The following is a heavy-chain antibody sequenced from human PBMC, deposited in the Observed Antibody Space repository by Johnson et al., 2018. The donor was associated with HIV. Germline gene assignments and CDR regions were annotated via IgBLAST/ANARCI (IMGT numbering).Heavy chain of an antibody. CDR3: AKDWARSGWYQVSAFDI. J-gene: IGHJ3*02. V-gene: IGHV3-7*01. D-gene: IGHD6-19*01. CDR1: GFSIRNFW. CDR2: IKQDGREK. Sequence: VQLVESGGGLVQLGGSLRLSCAGAGFSIRNFWMTWVRQAPGKGLEWVANIKQDGREKYYTESVKGRFTISRDNCKNTLYLQMNSLRAEDTAVYYCAKDWARSGWYQVSAFDIWGQGTMVTVSS.